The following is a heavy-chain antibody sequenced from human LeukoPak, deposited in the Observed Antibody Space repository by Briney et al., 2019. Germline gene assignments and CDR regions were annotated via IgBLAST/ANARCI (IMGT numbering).Heavy chain of an antibody. CDR2: IYYSGST. CDR3: ARYYDILTGFRV. V-gene: IGHV4-59*01. J-gene: IGHJ4*02. CDR1: GGSISSYY. D-gene: IGHD3-9*01. Sequence: SETLSLTCTVSGGSISSYYWSWIRQPPGKGLEWIGYIYYSGSTNYNPSLKSRVTISVDTSKNQFSLKLSSVTAADTAVYYCARYYDILTGFRVWGQGALVTVSS.